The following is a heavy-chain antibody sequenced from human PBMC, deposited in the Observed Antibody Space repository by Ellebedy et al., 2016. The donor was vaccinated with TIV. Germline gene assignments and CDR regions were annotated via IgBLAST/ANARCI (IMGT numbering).Heavy chain of an antibody. D-gene: IGHD3-22*01. CDR3: AREYDSSVEFMEDAFDI. Sequence: SETLSLTXTVSGGSISSYYWSWIRQPPGKGLEWIWYIYYSGSTNYNPSLKSRVTISLDKSKNQFSLKLSSVTAADTAVYYCAREYDSSVEFMEDAFDIWGQGTMVTVSS. CDR2: IYYSGST. V-gene: IGHV4-59*12. J-gene: IGHJ3*02. CDR1: GGSISSYY.